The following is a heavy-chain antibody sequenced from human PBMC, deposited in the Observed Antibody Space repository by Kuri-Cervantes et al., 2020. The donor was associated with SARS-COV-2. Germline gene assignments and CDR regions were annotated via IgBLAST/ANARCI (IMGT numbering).Heavy chain of an antibody. D-gene: IGHD1-26*01. CDR2: INSAGSST. J-gene: IGHJ4*02. CDR1: GFTFSNYW. CDR3: ASGSGTYSRI. V-gene: IGHV3-74*01. Sequence: GGSLRLSCAASGFTFSNYWMHWVRQAPGKGLVWVSRINSAGSSTGYAGSVKGRFTISRDNAENTLYLQMNSLRAEDTAVYYCASGSGTYSRIWGQGTLVTVSS.